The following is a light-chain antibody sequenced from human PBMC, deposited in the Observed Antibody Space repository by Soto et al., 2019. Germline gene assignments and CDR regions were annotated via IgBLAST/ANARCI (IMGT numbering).Light chain of an antibody. Sequence: ETVLTQSPGTLSLSPGERASLSCRASSTVDSIYLAWYQQKPGQAPRLLIYGATNRATGIPDRFSGSGSGTDFTLTISRLEPEDFAVYYCQQRSNWPPLTFGGGTKVEIK. CDR3: QQRSNWPPLT. CDR1: STVDSIY. CDR2: GAT. V-gene: IGKV3D-20*02. J-gene: IGKJ4*01.